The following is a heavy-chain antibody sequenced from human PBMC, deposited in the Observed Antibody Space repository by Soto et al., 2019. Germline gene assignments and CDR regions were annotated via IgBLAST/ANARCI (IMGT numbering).Heavy chain of an antibody. Sequence: VQLVQSGAEVKKPGASVKVSCKASGYTFTSYAMHWVRQAPGQRLEWMGWINAGNGNTKYSQKFQGRVTITRVTSASTAYMELSSLRSEDTAVYYCARGLNGYSHYFDYWGQGTLVTVSS. CDR1: GYTFTSYA. J-gene: IGHJ4*02. V-gene: IGHV1-3*01. CDR2: INAGNGNT. D-gene: IGHD5-18*01. CDR3: ARGLNGYSHYFDY.